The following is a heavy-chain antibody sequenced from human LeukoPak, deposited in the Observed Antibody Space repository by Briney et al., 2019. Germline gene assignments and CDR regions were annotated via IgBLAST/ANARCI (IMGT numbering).Heavy chain of an antibody. J-gene: IGHJ6*02. Sequence: GASVKVSCKASGYTFTSYGISWVRQAPGQGLEWMGWISAYNGNTNYAQKLQGRVTMTTDTSTSTAYMELRSLRSDDTAVYYCARDMPDIVVVVAATYYYYGMDVWGQGTTVTVSS. V-gene: IGHV1-18*01. CDR3: ARDMPDIVVVVAATYYYYGMDV. CDR1: GYTFTSYG. CDR2: ISAYNGNT. D-gene: IGHD2-15*01.